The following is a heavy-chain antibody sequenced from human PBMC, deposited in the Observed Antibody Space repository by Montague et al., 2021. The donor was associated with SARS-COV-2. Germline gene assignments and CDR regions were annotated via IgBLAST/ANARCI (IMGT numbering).Heavy chain of an antibody. CDR3: AKDFDYYDSSGYFDY. CDR1: GFTFGDHA. J-gene: IGHJ4*02. CDR2: ITWDSGTL. Sequence: SLRLSCAVSGFTFGDHAMHWVRQAPGKGPEWISGITWDSGTLGYXXSLKGRFTISRDNAKNSLYLQMNSLRVEDTALYYCAKDFDYYDSSGYFDYWGQGTLVTVSS. V-gene: IGHV3-9*01. D-gene: IGHD3-22*01.